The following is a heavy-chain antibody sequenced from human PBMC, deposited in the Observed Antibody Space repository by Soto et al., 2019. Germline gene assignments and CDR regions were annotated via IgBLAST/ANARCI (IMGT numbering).Heavy chain of an antibody. Sequence: ASVKVSCKASGYTFTSYGISWVRQAPGQGLEWMGWISAYNGNTNYAQKLQGRVTMTTDTSTSTAYMELRSLRSDDTAVYYCARGPMGYYDSSGYYYVVDYFDYWGQGTLVTVSS. CDR2: ISAYNGNT. CDR1: GYTFTSYG. V-gene: IGHV1-18*01. J-gene: IGHJ4*02. CDR3: ARGPMGYYDSSGYYYVVDYFDY. D-gene: IGHD3-22*01.